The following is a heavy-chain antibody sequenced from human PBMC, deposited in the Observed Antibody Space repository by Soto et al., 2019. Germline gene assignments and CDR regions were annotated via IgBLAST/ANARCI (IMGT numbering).Heavy chain of an antibody. CDR3: ARGEVPSMDV. CDR2: IYSGGST. D-gene: IGHD1-26*01. V-gene: IGHV3-53*01. CDR1: GFTVSSNY. Sequence: GESLKISCAASGFTVSSNYMSWVRQAPGKGLEWVSVIYSGGSTYYADSVKGRFTISRDNSKNTLYLQMNSLRAEDTAVYYCARGEVPSMDVWGQGTTVTVSS. J-gene: IGHJ6*02.